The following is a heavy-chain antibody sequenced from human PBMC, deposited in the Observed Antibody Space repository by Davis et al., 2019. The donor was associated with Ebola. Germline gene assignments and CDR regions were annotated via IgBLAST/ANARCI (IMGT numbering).Heavy chain of an antibody. V-gene: IGHV3-23*01. D-gene: IGHD3-22*01. Sequence: GESLKISCAASGFIFSNYGMTWVRQAPGKGLQWVSGISGSGGGTDYADSVKGRFTISRDNSKNTLYLQMNSLRAEDTAIYYCARDREDYYESTGYYYNYWGQGTLVTVSS. CDR3: ARDREDYYESTGYYYNY. J-gene: IGHJ4*02. CDR1: GFIFSNYG. CDR2: ISGSGGGT.